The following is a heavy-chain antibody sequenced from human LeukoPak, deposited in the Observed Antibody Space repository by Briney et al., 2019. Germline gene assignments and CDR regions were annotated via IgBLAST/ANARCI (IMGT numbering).Heavy chain of an antibody. J-gene: IGHJ4*02. CDR1: GYTFTGYY. CDR3: ARDRRAYCGGECYPGDH. CDR2: INPNSGGT. V-gene: IGHV1-2*02. D-gene: IGHD2-21*01. Sequence: GASVKVSCKASGYTFTGYYMHWVRQAPGQGLEWMGWINPNSGGTNYAQKFQGRVTMTRYTSISTAYMELSRLRSDDTAVYYCARDRRAYCGGECYPGDHWGQGTLVTVSS.